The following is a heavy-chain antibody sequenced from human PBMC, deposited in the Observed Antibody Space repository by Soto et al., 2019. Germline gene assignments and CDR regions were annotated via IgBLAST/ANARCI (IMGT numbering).Heavy chain of an antibody. J-gene: IGHJ4*02. Sequence: GGSLRLSCXASGFTFSSYGMHWVRQAPGKGLEWVAVIWYDGSNKYYADSVKGRFTISRDNSNNTLYLQMNSLRAEDTAVYYCARDYSMIVVVPGYWGQGTLVTVSS. CDR1: GFTFSSYG. V-gene: IGHV3-33*01. D-gene: IGHD3-22*01. CDR2: IWYDGSNK. CDR3: ARDYSMIVVVPGY.